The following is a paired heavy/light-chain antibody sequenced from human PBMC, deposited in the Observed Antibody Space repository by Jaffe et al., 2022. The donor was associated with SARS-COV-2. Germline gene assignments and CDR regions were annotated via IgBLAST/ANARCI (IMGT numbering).Heavy chain of an antibody. CDR2: ITISGSYI. J-gene: IGHJ6*03. D-gene: IGHD2-21*02. V-gene: IGHV3-21*01. CDR1: GFTFSSYI. Sequence: EVQLVESGGGLVKPGGSLRLSCAASGFTFSSYIMNWVRQAPGKGLEWVSSITISGSYIYYADSMKGRFTISRDNAKNSLYLQMNSLRPEDTAVYYCARAGTVKGNYYYYMDVWGTGTTVTVSS. CDR3: ARAGTVKGNYYYYMDV.
Light chain of an antibody. Sequence: QSVLTQPPSASGTPGQRVTISCSGSTSNIGSNTVNWYQQLPRTAPKLLIYTNNQRPSGVPDRFSGSKSGTSASLAISGLQSEDEADYYCAAWDDSLNGYVFGTGTKVTVL. CDR1: TSNIGSNT. J-gene: IGLJ1*01. CDR3: AAWDDSLNGYV. V-gene: IGLV1-44*01. CDR2: TNN.